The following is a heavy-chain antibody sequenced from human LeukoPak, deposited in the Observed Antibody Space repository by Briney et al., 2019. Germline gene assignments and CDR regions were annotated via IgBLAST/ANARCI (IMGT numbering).Heavy chain of an antibody. V-gene: IGHV3-33*01. Sequence: GRSLRLSCAASGFTFSSYGMHGVREAPGKGLERVAVIWYDGSNKYYADSVKVRFTISRDNSTNTLYLQMNGLRAEDTAVYYCARTGLRGYYFYYWGQGTLVTVSS. CDR3: ARTGLRGYYFYY. J-gene: IGHJ4*02. CDR1: GFTFSSYG. CDR2: IWYDGSNK. D-gene: IGHD5-12*01.